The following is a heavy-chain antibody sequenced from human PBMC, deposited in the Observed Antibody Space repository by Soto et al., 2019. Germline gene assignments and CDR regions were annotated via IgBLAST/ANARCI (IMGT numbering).Heavy chain of an antibody. D-gene: IGHD2-8*01. CDR2: LYHIGST. J-gene: IGHJ4*02. CDR3: GRTASNGAWAAWY. CDR1: GYSISSGNY. Sequence: PSETLSLTCAVSGYSISSGNYWAWRRQPPGGGLEWSGSLYHIGSTHYHTSLKSRATISVDTSRNQFSLKLSSVTAADTAVYYCGRTASNGAWAAWYWGQGILVTVSS. V-gene: IGHV4-38-2*01.